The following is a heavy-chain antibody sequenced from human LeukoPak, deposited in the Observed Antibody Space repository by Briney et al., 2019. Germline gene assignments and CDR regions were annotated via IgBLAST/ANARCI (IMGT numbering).Heavy chain of an antibody. CDR3: ARDRDNSGWYEPFDY. CDR2: ISTSGSTI. Sequence: GGSLRLSCAASGFTFSSYEMNWVRQAPGKGLEWVSYISTSGSTIYYADSGKGRFTISRDNAKNSLYLQMNSLRAEDTAVYCCARDRDNSGWYEPFDYWGQGALVTVSS. J-gene: IGHJ4*02. V-gene: IGHV3-48*03. D-gene: IGHD6-19*01. CDR1: GFTFSSYE.